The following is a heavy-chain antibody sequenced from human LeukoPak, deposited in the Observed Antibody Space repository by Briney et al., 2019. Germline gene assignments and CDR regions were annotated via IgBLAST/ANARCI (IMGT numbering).Heavy chain of an antibody. CDR2: IRSDGRNK. V-gene: IGHV3-30*02. J-gene: IGHJ6*03. Sequence: PGGSPRLSCAASGFTFSSYGMQFSSYGMHWVRQAPGKGLEWVAFIRSDGRNKYYSDSVKGRFTISRDNSKNTLYLQMNSLRAEDTAVYYCAKLKINYYYYMDVWGKGTTVIVSS. CDR1: GFTFSSYGMQFSSYG. D-gene: IGHD3-16*01. CDR3: AKLKINYYYYMDV.